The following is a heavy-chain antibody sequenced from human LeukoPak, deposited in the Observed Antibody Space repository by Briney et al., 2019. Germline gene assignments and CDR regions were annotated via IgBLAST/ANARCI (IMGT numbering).Heavy chain of an antibody. CDR3: ASLYGSGSYPRYYYYYGMDV. Sequence: ASVKVSCKASGYTFTSYDINWVRQATGQGPEWMGWMNPNSGNTGYAQKFQGRVTMTRNTSISTAYMELSSLRSEDTAVYYCASLYGSGSYPRYYYYYGMDVWGQGTTVTVSS. J-gene: IGHJ6*02. CDR2: MNPNSGNT. CDR1: GYTFTSYD. D-gene: IGHD3-10*01. V-gene: IGHV1-8*01.